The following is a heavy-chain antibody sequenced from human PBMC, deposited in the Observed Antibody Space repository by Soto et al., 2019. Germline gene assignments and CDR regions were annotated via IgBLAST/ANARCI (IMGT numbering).Heavy chain of an antibody. D-gene: IGHD6-13*01. CDR3: PTEIAAAAARGLDV. V-gene: IGHV1-2*04. J-gene: IGHJ6*02. CDR1: GYTFTGYY. CDR2: INPNSGGT. Sequence: VKVSRKRSGYTFTGYYIHWVRQAPGQGLEWMGWINPNSGGTNYAQKFQGWVTMTRDTSISTAYMELSRLRSDDTAVYYCPTEIAAAAARGLDVWGQGTTVTVSS.